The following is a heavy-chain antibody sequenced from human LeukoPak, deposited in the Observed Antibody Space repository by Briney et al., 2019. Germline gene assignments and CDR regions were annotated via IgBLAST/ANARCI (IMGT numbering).Heavy chain of an antibody. V-gene: IGHV3-48*03. CDR3: ARGAGSSWIRSPRYFDY. J-gene: IGHJ4*02. CDR1: GFTFSSYE. CDR2: ISSSGSTI. D-gene: IGHD6-13*01. Sequence: GGSLRLSCAASGFTFSSYEMNWVRQAPGKGREGVSYISSSGSTIYYADTVKGRFTISRENAKNSLSLTMNSLRAEDAAVYYCARGAGSSWIRSPRYFDYWGQGTLVTVSS.